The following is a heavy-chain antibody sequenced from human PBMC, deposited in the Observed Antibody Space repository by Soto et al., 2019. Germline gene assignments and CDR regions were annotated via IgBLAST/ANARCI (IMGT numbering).Heavy chain of an antibody. CDR1: GGSFSNNY. CDR2: INHSGSS. CDR3: ARGREGYSSSWYVD. D-gene: IGHD6-13*01. V-gene: IGHV4-34*01. J-gene: IGHJ4*02. Sequence: QVQLQQWGAGLLKPSETVSLTCAVYGGSFSNNYWSWIRQPPGKGLEWIGEINHSGSSNYNPSLKSRVTISVDTSRNQFSLKPSSVTAADRAVYSCARGREGYSSSWYVDWGQGTLVIVSS.